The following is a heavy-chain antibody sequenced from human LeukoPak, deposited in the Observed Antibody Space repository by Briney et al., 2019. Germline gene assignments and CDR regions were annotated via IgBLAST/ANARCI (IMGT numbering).Heavy chain of an antibody. CDR1: GYTFTSYG. D-gene: IGHD1-26*01. CDR2: ISANNGDT. Sequence: DSVKVSCRASGYTFTSYGISWVRQAPGQGLEWVGWISANNGDTDYAQKFQARVTMTTDTSTSTAYMELRSLRSDDTAVYYCARESHVSREDSWGQGTLVTVSS. CDR3: ARESHVSREDS. J-gene: IGHJ4*02. V-gene: IGHV1-18*01.